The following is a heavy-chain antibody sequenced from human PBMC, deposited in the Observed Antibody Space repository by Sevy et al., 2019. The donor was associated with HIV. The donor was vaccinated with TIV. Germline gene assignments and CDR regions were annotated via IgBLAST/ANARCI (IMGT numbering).Heavy chain of an antibody. Sequence: SETLSLTCAVSGGSNSRNNWWSWVRQPPGKGLEWIGGIYDSGDTNFNPTLKSRVTISLDKSKNQFSLKLPSLTAADTAVYYCAREGYYDVSGYPRHYFDYWGQGALVTVSS. D-gene: IGHD3-22*01. V-gene: IGHV4-4*02. CDR2: IYDSGDT. CDR3: AREGYYDVSGYPRHYFDY. J-gene: IGHJ4*02. CDR1: GGSNSRNNW.